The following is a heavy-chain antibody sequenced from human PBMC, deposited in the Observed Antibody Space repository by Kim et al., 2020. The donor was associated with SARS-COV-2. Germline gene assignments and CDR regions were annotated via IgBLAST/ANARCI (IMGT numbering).Heavy chain of an antibody. CDR2: ISYDGSNK. CDR3: ARPNSGSYRGAFDI. V-gene: IGHV3-30-3*01. J-gene: IGHJ3*02. CDR1: GFTFSSYA. D-gene: IGHD1-26*01. Sequence: GGSLRLSCAASGFTFSSYAMHWVRQAPGKGLEWVAVISYDGSNKYYADSVKGRFTISRDNSKNTLYLQMNSLGAEDTAVYYCARPNSGSYRGAFDIWGQG.